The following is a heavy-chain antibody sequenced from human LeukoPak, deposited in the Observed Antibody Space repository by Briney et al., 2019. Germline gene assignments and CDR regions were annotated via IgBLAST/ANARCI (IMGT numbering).Heavy chain of an antibody. CDR3: ARRGGSNGWGAFDV. Sequence: GSLRLSCAASGITFSKYGMSWVRRAPGKGLEWVSSIGGSGKDTYFADSVKGRFTIYRDDSRNMVFLQMNSLSRDDTAVYYCARRGGSNGWGAFDVWGQGTTISVSS. D-gene: IGHD6-19*01. V-gene: IGHV3-23*05. J-gene: IGHJ3*01. CDR1: GITFSKYG. CDR2: IGGSGKDT.